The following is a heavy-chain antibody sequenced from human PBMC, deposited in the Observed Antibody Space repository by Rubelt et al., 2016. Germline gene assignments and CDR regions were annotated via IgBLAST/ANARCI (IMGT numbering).Heavy chain of an antibody. Sequence: EVQLVESGGGLVQPGGSLRLSCAASGFTVSNTHMSWVRQAPGKGLEWVSVLYGDGNTYYADSVKGRFTISRDNSKNTQYLQLNSRRAEETAVYYCAKGGGYSYGYITSWGQGILVTVSS. CDR2: LYGDGNT. D-gene: IGHD5-18*01. CDR1: GFTVSNTH. V-gene: IGHV3-53*01. J-gene: IGHJ5*02. CDR3: AKGGGYSYGYITS.